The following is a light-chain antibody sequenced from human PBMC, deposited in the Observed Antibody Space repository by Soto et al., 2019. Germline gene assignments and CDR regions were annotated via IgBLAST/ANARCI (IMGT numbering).Light chain of an antibody. CDR1: QSVSSY. CDR3: QQYGSSLFS. Sequence: PGEIATISCMSSQSVSSYLAWYQQKPGRAPRLLIYAASSRATGIPDRFSGGGSGTDFTLTISRLEPEDFAVYYCQQYGSSLFSFGPGTKVDI. J-gene: IGKJ3*01. V-gene: IGKV3-20*01. CDR2: AAS.